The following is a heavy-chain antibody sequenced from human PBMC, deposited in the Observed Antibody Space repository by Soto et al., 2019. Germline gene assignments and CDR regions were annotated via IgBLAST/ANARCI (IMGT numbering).Heavy chain of an antibody. CDR2: IWYDGSNK. D-gene: IGHD3-10*01. Sequence: GGSLRLSCAASGFTFSSYGMHWVRQAPGKGLEWVAVIWYDGSNKYYADSVKGRFTISRDNSKNTLYLQMNSLRAEDTAVYYCARSYYYGSGTRVPFDYWGQGIPVTVSS. CDR3: ARSYYYGSGTRVPFDY. CDR1: GFTFSSYG. V-gene: IGHV3-33*01. J-gene: IGHJ4*02.